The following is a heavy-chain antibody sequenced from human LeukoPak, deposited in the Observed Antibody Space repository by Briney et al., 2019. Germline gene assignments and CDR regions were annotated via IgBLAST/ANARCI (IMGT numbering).Heavy chain of an antibody. CDR2: IDNHGSGT. CDR1: GFTLSSNW. V-gene: IGHV3-74*01. D-gene: IGHD3/OR15-3a*01. Sequence: PGGSLRLSCAVSGFTLSSNWMHWVRQVPGEGLVWVSRIDNHGSGTSYADSVRGRFTISRDDAKNTLYLQMNSLRAEDTAVYYCAKDPSNVGLSPWGQGTLVTVSS. CDR3: AKDPSNVGLSP. J-gene: IGHJ5*02.